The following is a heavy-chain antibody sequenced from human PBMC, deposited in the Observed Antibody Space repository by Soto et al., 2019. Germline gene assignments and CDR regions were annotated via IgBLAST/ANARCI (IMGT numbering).Heavy chain of an antibody. V-gene: IGHV3-23*01. J-gene: IGHJ4*02. CDR3: AKGDTTAVGTVDY. D-gene: IGHD6-13*01. CDR1: GFTFSTYA. CDR2: ISGGGDNT. Sequence: EVQLLESGGGLVQPGGSLRLSCAASGFTFSTYAMTWVRQAPGKGLEWVSAISGGGDNTYYADSVKRRFTISRDNSKNTLYLQMNSLRVEDTALYYCAKGDTTAVGTVDYWGQGTLVTVSS.